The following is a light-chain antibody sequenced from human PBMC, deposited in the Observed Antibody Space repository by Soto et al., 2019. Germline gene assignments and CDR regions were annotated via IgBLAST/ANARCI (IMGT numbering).Light chain of an antibody. CDR1: QGIRHY. Sequence: DIQMTQSPSYLSASVGDRVTITCRASQGIRHYLAWYQQKPGKVPKLLIYEASNLQSGVPSRFRGGGSGTEFTLTISSLQPEDVATYYCQKFDSAPQTFGQGTKVEIK. V-gene: IGKV1-27*01. CDR2: EAS. CDR3: QKFDSAPQT. J-gene: IGKJ1*01.